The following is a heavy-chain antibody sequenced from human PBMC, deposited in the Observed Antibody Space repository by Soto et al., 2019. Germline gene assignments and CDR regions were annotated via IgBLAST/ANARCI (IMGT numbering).Heavy chain of an antibody. CDR2: IYYSGST. CDR3: ARRYGRYSDY. D-gene: IGHD4-17*01. V-gene: IGHV4-59*08. CDR1: GGSISSYY. Sequence: QVQLQESGPGLVKPSETLSLTCTVSGGSISSYYWSWIRQPPGKGLEWIGYIYYSGSTNYNPSLKSRVTISVDTSKNQFSLKLSSVTAADTAVYYCARRYGRYSDYWGQGTLVTVSS. J-gene: IGHJ4*02.